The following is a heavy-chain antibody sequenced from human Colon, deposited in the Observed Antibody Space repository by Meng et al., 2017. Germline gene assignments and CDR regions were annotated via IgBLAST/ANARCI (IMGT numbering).Heavy chain of an antibody. CDR1: GAPVRSPDHQ. CDR2: ARIDYANT. Sequence: QVQLPEFGAGPVEPSETLPLLCGGSGAPVRSPDHQWGLVRQPPGKGLEWIGYARIDYANTNYNPSLKSRVNVSLDTSKNQFSLNVRSVTAADTAVYYCARDYWGSLDFWGQGILVTVSS. V-gene: IGHV4-61*08. CDR3: ARDYWGSLDF. D-gene: IGHD3-16*01. J-gene: IGHJ4*02.